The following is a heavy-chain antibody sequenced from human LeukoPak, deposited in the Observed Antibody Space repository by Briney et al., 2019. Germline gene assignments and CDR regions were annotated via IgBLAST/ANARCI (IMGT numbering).Heavy chain of an antibody. CDR2: ISDYNGNT. CDR3: ARADHGAYDTNDS. D-gene: IGHD4-17*01. CDR1: RYIFTSYG. Sequence: ASVKVSCKASRYIFTSYGISWVRQAPGQGGEGMGWISDYNGNTNYAQTLQSRVTMTTDTSKSTAYMELRSLRSDDTAVYYCARADHGAYDTNDSWGQGTLVTVSS. J-gene: IGHJ4*02. V-gene: IGHV1-18*01.